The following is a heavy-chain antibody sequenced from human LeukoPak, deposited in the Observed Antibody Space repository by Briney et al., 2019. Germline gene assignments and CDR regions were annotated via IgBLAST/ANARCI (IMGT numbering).Heavy chain of an antibody. CDR3: ARLYSSSWVDY. V-gene: IGHV4-59*01. CDR1: GGSISSYY. D-gene: IGHD6-13*01. J-gene: IGHJ4*02. Sequence: SETLCLTCTVSGGSISSYYWSWIRQPPGKGLEWIGYIYYSGSTNYNPSLKSRVTISVGTSKNQFSLKLSSVTAADTAVYYCARLYSSSWVDYWGQGTLVTVSS. CDR2: IYYSGST.